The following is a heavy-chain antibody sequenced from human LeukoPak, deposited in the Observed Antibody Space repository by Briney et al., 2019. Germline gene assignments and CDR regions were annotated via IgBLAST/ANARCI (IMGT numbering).Heavy chain of an antibody. CDR2: INPSGGST. Sequence: ASVKVSCKASGYTFTSYYMHWMRQAPGQGLEWMGIINPSGGSTSYAQKFQGRVTMTRDTSTSTVYMELSSLRSEDTAVYYCATSRQLWLQSGPYWGQGTLVTVSS. CDR3: ATSRQLWLQSGPY. J-gene: IGHJ4*02. CDR1: GYTFTSYY. V-gene: IGHV1-46*01. D-gene: IGHD5-18*01.